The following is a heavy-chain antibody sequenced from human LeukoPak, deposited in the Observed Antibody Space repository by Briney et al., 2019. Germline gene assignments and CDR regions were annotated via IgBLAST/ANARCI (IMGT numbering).Heavy chain of an antibody. V-gene: IGHV4-4*07. D-gene: IGHD4-23*01. CDR3: ARFTYDYGGNPSFDY. J-gene: IGHJ4*02. CDR1: GGSISSYY. Sequence: SETLSLTCTVPGGSISSYYWSWIRQPAGKGLEWIGRIYTSGSTNYNPSLKSRVTMSVDTSKNQFSLKLSSVTAADTAVYYCARFTYDYGGNPSFDYWGQGTLVTVSS. CDR2: IYTSGST.